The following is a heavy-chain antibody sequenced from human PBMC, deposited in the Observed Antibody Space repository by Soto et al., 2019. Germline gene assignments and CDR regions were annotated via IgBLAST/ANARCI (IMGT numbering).Heavy chain of an antibody. CDR3: XXDXPPVDY. V-gene: IGHV1-18*01. Sequence: QVQLVQSGAEVKKPGASVKVSCXXSXXTFTSYGISWVRQAPGQGLEWMGWISAYNGNTNYAQKLQGRVTMTTDTSTSTAYMELRSLRSDDXXVYXXXXDXPPVDYWGQGTLVTVSS. CDR1: XXTFTSYG. J-gene: IGHJ4*02. CDR2: ISAYNGNT.